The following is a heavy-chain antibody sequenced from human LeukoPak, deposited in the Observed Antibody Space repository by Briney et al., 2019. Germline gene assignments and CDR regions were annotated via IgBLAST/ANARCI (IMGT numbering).Heavy chain of an antibody. CDR1: GAPFSGYF. CDR3: ARRYYYNLGSFPFDF. CDR2: IHNSGTT. J-gene: IGHJ4*02. D-gene: IGHD3-10*01. V-gene: IGHV4-34*01. Sequence: SETLSLTCAVSGAPFSGYFWSWLRQSSGKGLEWLGEIHNSGTTNYNPSLNSRVTIPEDTSKNQFYLNLSSVTAADTAVYYCARRYYYNLGSFPFDFWGQGTLVTVSS.